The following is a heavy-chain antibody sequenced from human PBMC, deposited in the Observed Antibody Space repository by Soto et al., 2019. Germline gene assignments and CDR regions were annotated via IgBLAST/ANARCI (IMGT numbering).Heavy chain of an antibody. J-gene: IGHJ6*03. CDR1: SGSTNTRSYY. D-gene: IGHD2-15*01. CDR2: IYYSGST. CDR3: ARKRRYGRLLADLDV. Sequence: LSRTGKRFSGSTNTRSYYRSPFRLPPGKGLEWIGSIYYSGSTYYNPSLKSRVTISVDTSKNQFSLKLSSVTAADTAVYYCARKRRYGRLLADLDVWGKGTTAT. V-gene: IGHV4-39*01.